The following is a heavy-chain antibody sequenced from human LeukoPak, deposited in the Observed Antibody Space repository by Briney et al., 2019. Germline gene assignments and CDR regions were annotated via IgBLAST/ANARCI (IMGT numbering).Heavy chain of an antibody. Sequence: SETLSLTCAVYGESFSGYYWTCIRQPPGEGLEWIGEINHSGSTNYSPSLKSRVTISVDTSKNQFSLKLNSVTAADRAVYYCASFRWGVGFEYWGQGTLVTVSS. CDR1: GESFSGYY. V-gene: IGHV4-34*01. CDR2: INHSGST. D-gene: IGHD3-16*01. J-gene: IGHJ4*02. CDR3: ASFRWGVGFEY.